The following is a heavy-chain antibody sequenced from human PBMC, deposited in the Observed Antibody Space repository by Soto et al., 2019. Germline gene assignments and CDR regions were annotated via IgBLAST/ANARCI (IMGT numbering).Heavy chain of an antibody. Sequence: LRLSCAASGFSVSIYYVTWVRQAPGKGLEWVSIIHSDGTTYYADSVKGRFTFSRDSSKNTVYLQMNSLRGEDTAVYYCARVRYSSFDFWGQGTLVTVSS. V-gene: IGHV3-53*01. CDR1: GFSVSIYY. D-gene: IGHD3-16*02. J-gene: IGHJ4*02. CDR3: ARVRYSSFDF. CDR2: IHSDGTT.